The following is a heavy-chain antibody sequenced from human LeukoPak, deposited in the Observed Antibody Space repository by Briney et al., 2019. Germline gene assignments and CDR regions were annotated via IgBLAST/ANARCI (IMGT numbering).Heavy chain of an antibody. V-gene: IGHV1-2*02. CDR3: ASMAGAYCSSTSCYDY. D-gene: IGHD2-2*01. CDR1: GYTFTGYY. Sequence: ASVKVSCKASGYTFTGYYMHWVRQAPGQGLEWMGWISPNSGGTNYAQKFQGRVTMTRDTSTSTVYMELSSLRSEDTAVYYCASMAGAYCSSTSCYDYWGQGTLVTVSS. CDR2: ISPNSGGT. J-gene: IGHJ4*02.